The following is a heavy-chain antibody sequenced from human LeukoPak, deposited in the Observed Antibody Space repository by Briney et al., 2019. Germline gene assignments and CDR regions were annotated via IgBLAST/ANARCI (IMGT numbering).Heavy chain of an antibody. D-gene: IGHD2/OR15-2a*01. CDR1: GAPISSGGYY. CDR3: AAFYWLKDPFDI. CDR2: MYNSGST. J-gene: IGHJ3*02. V-gene: IGHV4-31*01. Sequence: SETLSLTCTVSGAPISSGGYYRSWIRQLPGKGLEWVGFMYNSGSTYYNPSLKSPVTISLDTSQNQFSLKMTSVTAADTAVHYCAAFYWLKDPFDIGGQGTMVTVAS.